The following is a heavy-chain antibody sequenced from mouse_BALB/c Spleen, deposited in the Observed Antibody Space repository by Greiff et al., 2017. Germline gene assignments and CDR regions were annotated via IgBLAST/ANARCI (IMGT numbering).Heavy chain of an antibody. Sequence: QVQLKESGPGLVAPSQSLSITCTVSGFSLTSYGVHWVRQPPGKGLEWLGVIWAGGSTNYNSALMSRLSISKDNSKSQVFLKMNSLQTDDTAMYYCARVENWFAYWGQGTLVTVSA. CDR1: GFSLTSYG. CDR2: IWAGGST. J-gene: IGHJ3*01. V-gene: IGHV2-9*02. CDR3: ARVENWFAY.